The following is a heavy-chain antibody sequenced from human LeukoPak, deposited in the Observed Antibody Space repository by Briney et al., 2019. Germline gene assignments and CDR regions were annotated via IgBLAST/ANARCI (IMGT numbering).Heavy chain of an antibody. Sequence: QPGGSLRLSCAASGFTFSSYAMSWVRQAPGKGLEWVSAISGSGGSTYYADSVKGRFTISRDNSKNTLYLQMNSLRAEDTAVYYCAKDLSGGIAADHATPVFDIWGQGTMVTVSS. CDR3: AKDLSGGIAADHATPVFDI. CDR2: ISGSGGST. CDR1: GFTFSSYA. V-gene: IGHV3-23*01. J-gene: IGHJ3*02. D-gene: IGHD6-13*01.